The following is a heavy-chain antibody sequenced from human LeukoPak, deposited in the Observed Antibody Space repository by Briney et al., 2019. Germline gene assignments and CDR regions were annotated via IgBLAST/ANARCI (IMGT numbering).Heavy chain of an antibody. Sequence: GGSLRLPCAASGFTFSSYAMSWVRQAPGKGLEWVLAISGSGGSTYYADSVKGRFTISRDNAKNTLYLQMNSLRAEDTAVYYCARDLFPERRRGYSYGFWGQGTLVTVSS. V-gene: IGHV3-23*01. J-gene: IGHJ4*02. D-gene: IGHD5-18*01. CDR3: ARDLFPERRRGYSYGF. CDR1: GFTFSSYA. CDR2: ISGSGGST.